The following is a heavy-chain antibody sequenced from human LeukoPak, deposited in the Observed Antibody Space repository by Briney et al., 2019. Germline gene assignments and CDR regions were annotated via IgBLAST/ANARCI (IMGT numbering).Heavy chain of an antibody. CDR1: GGSISTYY. CDR2: IYHSGST. J-gene: IGHJ4*02. CDR3: ARGGGYASPIGY. D-gene: IGHD5-12*01. V-gene: IGHV4-59*01. Sequence: SETLSLTCTLSGGSISTYYWSWIRQPPGKGLEWIGYIYHSGSTNYNPSLKSRVTISVDTSKNQFSLKLSSVTAADTAGYYCARGGGYASPIGYWGQGALVTVSS.